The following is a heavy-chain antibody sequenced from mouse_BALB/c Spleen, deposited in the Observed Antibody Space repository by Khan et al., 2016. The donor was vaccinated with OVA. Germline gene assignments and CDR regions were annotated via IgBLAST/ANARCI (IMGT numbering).Heavy chain of an antibody. V-gene: IGHV1-77*01. CDR1: GYTFTDYN. CDR2: IYPGSNNT. Sequence: QMQLEESGAELARPGASVKLSCKASGYTFTDYNINWVKQRTGQGLEWIGEIYPGSNNTYYNEKFKGKATLTADKSSSTAYMQLSSLTSEDSAVYFCAREWGAWFHYWGQGTLVTVSA. J-gene: IGHJ3*01. CDR3: AREWGAWFHY.